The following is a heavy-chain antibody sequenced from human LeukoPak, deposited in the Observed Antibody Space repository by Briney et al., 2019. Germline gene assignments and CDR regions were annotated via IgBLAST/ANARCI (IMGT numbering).Heavy chain of an antibody. D-gene: IGHD6-13*01. CDR3: AKVLGSSSWYSLGY. J-gene: IGHJ4*02. CDR1: GFTFVNYA. V-gene: IGHV3-43*02. Sequence: GGSLRLSCAASGFTFVNYAMDWVRQAPGKGLEWVSLISGGGGSTSYADSVKGRFTISRDNSKVSLYLQMNSLRTEDTALYYCAKVLGSSSWYSLGYRGQGTLVTVSS. CDR2: ISGGGGST.